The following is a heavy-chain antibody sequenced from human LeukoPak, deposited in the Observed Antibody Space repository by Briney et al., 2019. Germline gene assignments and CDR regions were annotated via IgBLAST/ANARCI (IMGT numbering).Heavy chain of an antibody. CDR1: GGSFSGYY. J-gene: IGHJ4*02. D-gene: IGHD6-13*01. CDR2: INHSGST. Sequence: SETLSLTCAVYGGSFSGYYWSWIRQPPGKGLEWIGEINHSGSTNYNPSLKSRVTISVDTSKNQFSLKLSSVTAADTPVYYSARVDQVAAAGTSRNSYFDYWGQGTLVTVSS. CDR3: ARVDQVAAAGTSRNSYFDY. V-gene: IGHV4-34*01.